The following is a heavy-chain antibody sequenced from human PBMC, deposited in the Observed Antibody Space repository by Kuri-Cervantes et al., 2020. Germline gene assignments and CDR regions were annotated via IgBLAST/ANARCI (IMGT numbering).Heavy chain of an antibody. CDR3: ARDYYDSRNYNYFDY. CDR1: GYTFTSYD. J-gene: IGHJ4*02. CDR2: MNPNSGNT. V-gene: IGHV1-8*01. Sequence: ASVKVSCKASGYTFTSYDINWVRQATGQGLEWMGWMNPNSGNTDYAQKFQGWVTMTRDTSITTAYMELSRLRSDDTAVYYCARDYYDSRNYNYFDYWGQGTPVTVSS. D-gene: IGHD3-22*01.